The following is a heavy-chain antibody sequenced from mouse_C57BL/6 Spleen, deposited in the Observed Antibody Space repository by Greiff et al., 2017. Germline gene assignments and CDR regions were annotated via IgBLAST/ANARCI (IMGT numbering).Heavy chain of an antibody. CDR3: ARHGSSPDY. J-gene: IGHJ2*01. D-gene: IGHD1-1*01. CDR2: ISSGGSYT. CDR1: GFTFSSYG. Sequence: EVQLVESGGDLVKPGGSLKLSCAASGFTFSSYGMSWVRQTPDKRLEWVATISSGGSYTYYPDSVKGRFTISRDNAKNTLYLQMSSLKSEDTAMYYCARHGSSPDYWGQGTTLTVSS. V-gene: IGHV5-6*01.